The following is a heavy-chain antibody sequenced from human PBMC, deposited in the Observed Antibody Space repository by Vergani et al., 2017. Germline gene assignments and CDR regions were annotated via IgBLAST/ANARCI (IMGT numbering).Heavy chain of an antibody. CDR1: GASIRGGNYQ. V-gene: IGHV4-61*02. D-gene: IGHD6-13*01. J-gene: IGHJ4*02. CDR2: IYGSGVT. Sequence: QVQLQESGPGLVKPSQTLSLTCTVSGASIRGGNYQWNWIRQPAGKGLEWIGYIYGSGVTRYNPSLESRITMSVDTSKNQFSLKVRSLTAADTAIYYCAREAMRQQLVNPFDFWGQGSLVTVAS. CDR3: AREAMRQQLVNPFDF.